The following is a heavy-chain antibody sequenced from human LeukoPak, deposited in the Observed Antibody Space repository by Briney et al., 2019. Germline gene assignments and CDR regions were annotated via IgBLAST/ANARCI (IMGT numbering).Heavy chain of an antibody. CDR3: ARDGFDFWSGYPTTVDY. V-gene: IGHV3-48*01. CDR2: ISSSSNTI. Sequence: PGGSLRLSCVASGFTFSSYSMNWVRQSPGKGLEWVSYISSSSNTIYYADSVKGRFTIYRDNANNSLYLQMNSLRAEDTAVYYCARDGFDFWSGYPTTVDYWGQGTLVTVSS. D-gene: IGHD3-3*01. J-gene: IGHJ4*02. CDR1: GFTFSSYS.